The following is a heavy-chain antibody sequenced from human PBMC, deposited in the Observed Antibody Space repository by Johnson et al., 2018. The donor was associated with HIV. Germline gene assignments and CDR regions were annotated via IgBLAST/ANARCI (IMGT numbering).Heavy chain of an antibody. V-gene: IGHV3-64*01. Sequence: VQLVESGGGVVQPGESLRLSCAGSGFTFSSYAMHWVRQAPGKGLEYVSVISSNGCSTYYANSVKGRFTISRDNSKNTLYLQMGSLRAEDMAVYYCARSGYYYDSSGYQDAFDIWGQGTMVTVSS. CDR2: ISSNGCST. CDR3: ARSGYYYDSSGYQDAFDI. CDR1: GFTFSSYA. D-gene: IGHD3-22*01. J-gene: IGHJ3*02.